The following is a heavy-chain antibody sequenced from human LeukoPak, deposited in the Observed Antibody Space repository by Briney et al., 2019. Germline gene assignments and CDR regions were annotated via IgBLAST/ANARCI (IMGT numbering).Heavy chain of an antibody. Sequence: GGSLRLSCAASGFTFSSYWMTWVRQAPGKGLEWVASMNQDGSERYYVDSSRGRFTISRDNAKNSLSLQMNSLRAEDTAVYYCASEPERGSYLDYWGQGTPVTVSS. CDR2: MNQDGSER. J-gene: IGHJ4*02. D-gene: IGHD1-26*01. V-gene: IGHV3-7*01. CDR3: ASEPERGSYLDY. CDR1: GFTFSSYW.